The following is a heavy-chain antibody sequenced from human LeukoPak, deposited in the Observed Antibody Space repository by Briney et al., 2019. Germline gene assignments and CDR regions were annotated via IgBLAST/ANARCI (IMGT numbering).Heavy chain of an antibody. CDR2: IYGSGGKT. D-gene: IGHD2-15*01. CDR1: GFTFSNYA. Sequence: QPGGSLRLSCVASGFTFSNYAMSWVRQAPGKGLELVSGIYGSGGKTVYGYAVKGRFTISRHNSKNTLNLQMNSQRADDTAVYYCAKTQGYDDAWGQGALVTVSS. V-gene: IGHV3-23*01. J-gene: IGHJ5*02. CDR3: AKTQGYDDA.